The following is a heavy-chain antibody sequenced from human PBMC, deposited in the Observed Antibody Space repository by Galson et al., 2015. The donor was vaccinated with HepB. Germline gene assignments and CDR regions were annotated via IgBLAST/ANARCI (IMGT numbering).Heavy chain of an antibody. J-gene: IGHJ6*02. Sequence: SLRLSCAASGSTVSTYIMNWVRQAPGKGLEWVSSISSSSTYIYYADSVKGRFTISRDNAKNSLYLQMNSLRAEDTAVYYCARDVYSSGWYGDYYYGMDVWGQGTTVTVSS. V-gene: IGHV3-21*01. CDR2: ISSSSTYI. CDR1: GSTVSTYI. D-gene: IGHD6-19*01. CDR3: ARDVYSSGWYGDYYYGMDV.